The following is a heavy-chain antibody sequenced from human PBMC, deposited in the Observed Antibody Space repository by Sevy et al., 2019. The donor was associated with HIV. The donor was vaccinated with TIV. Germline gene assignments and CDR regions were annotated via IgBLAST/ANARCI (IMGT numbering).Heavy chain of an antibody. D-gene: IGHD1-26*01. V-gene: IGHV4-59*08. J-gene: IGHJ4*02. CDR2: IYYNGNI. CDR1: GGSITSLY. Sequence: SETLSLTCTVSGGSITSLYWNWIRQPPGKGLEWIANIYYNGNINYNPSLKSRFTLSLDTSKNPFSRRLSSVTAADTAMYYCAGENAWGRGYSWGQGTLVTVSS. CDR3: AGENAWGRGYS.